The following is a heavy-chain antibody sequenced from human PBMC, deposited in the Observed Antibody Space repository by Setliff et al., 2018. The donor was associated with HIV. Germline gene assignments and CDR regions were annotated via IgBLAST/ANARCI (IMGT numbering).Heavy chain of an antibody. CDR2: IKSDGSYT. CDR3: AKAPGWLFLSHY. Sequence: GGSLRLSCAASGFTFSSYWMHWVRQAPGKGLVWVSRIKSDGSYTSYADSAKGRFTISRDNAKNTLYLQMNSLRVEDTAIYYCAKAPGWLFLSHYWGQGTLVTVSS. D-gene: IGHD3-22*01. V-gene: IGHV3-74*01. CDR1: GFTFSSYW. J-gene: IGHJ4*02.